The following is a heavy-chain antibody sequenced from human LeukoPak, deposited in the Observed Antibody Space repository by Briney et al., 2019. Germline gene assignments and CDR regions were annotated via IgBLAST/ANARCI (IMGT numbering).Heavy chain of an antibody. J-gene: IGHJ1*01. Sequence: SVKVSCKASGRTFSSYAISWVRQAPGQGLEWMGGIIPILGIANYAQKFQGRVTITADKSTSTAYMELSSLRSEDTAVYYCARVHQSSGYDYFQHLGQGTLVTVSS. CDR3: ARVHQSSGYDYFQH. V-gene: IGHV1-69*10. D-gene: IGHD3-22*01. CDR2: IIPILGIA. CDR1: GRTFSSYA.